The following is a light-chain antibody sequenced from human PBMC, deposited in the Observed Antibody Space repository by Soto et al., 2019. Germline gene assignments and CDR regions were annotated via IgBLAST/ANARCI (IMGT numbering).Light chain of an antibody. Sequence: QSVLTQPPSVSGAPGQRVTISCTGSSSNIGAGYDVYWYQQLPGTAPKVLIYDNDKRPSGIPDRFSASKSGTSATLGITGLQTGDEADYYCEAWDSSLSAGVFGGGTKLTVL. CDR2: DND. CDR3: EAWDSSLSAGV. V-gene: IGLV1-51*01. CDR1: SSNIGAGYD. J-gene: IGLJ3*02.